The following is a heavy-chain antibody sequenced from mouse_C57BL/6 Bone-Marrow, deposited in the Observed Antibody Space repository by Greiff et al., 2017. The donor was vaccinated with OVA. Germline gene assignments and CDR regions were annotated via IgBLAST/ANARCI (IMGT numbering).Heavy chain of an antibody. J-gene: IGHJ4*01. CDR1: GFTFSSYG. V-gene: IGHV5-6*01. CDR3: ARHPTGTMITTRYYAMDY. D-gene: IGHD2-4*01. Sequence: EVKLLESGGDLVKPGGSLKLSCAASGFTFSSYGMSWVRQTPDKRLEWVATISSGGSYTYYPDSVKGRFTISRDNAKNTLYLQMSSHKSEDTAMYYCARHPTGTMITTRYYAMDYWGQGTSVTVSS. CDR2: ISSGGSYT.